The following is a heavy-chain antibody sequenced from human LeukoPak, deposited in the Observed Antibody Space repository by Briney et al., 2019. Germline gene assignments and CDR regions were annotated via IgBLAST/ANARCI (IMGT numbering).Heavy chain of an antibody. Sequence: GGSLRLSCAASGFTFTSYNMNWVRQAPGKGLGLVSYISSSSSTIYYADSVKGRFSISRDNAKNSVYLQMNSLRAEDTAVYYCAREGAATSDYWGQGTLVTVSS. CDR1: GFTFTSYN. D-gene: IGHD2-15*01. J-gene: IGHJ4*02. V-gene: IGHV3-48*01. CDR3: AREGAATSDY. CDR2: ISSSSSTI.